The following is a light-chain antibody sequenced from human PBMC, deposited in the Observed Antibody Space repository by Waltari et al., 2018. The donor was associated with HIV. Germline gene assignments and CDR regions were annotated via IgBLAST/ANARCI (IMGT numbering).Light chain of an antibody. CDR1: QGVGSSY. V-gene: IGKV3-20*01. Sequence: EIVLTQSPGTLSLSPGERATLSCRAGQGVGSSYLAWYQQKPGQSPRLLIYGASSRATGIPDRFSGRGSGTAFTLTIRRLEPEDFAVYYCQQYGNSPDSFGQGTTLEL. CDR3: QQYGNSPDS. CDR2: GAS. J-gene: IGKJ2*03.